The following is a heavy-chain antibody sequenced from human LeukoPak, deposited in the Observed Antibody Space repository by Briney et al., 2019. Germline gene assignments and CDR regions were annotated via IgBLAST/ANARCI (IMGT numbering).Heavy chain of an antibody. Sequence: ASVKVSCKASGYTFTSYYMHWVRQAPGQWLEWMGIINPSGGSTSYAQKFQGRVTMTRDTSTSTVYMELSSLRSEDTAVYYCARDFSGGEWLPHFDYWGQGTLVIVSS. V-gene: IGHV1-46*01. CDR3: ARDFSGGEWLPHFDY. CDR1: GYTFTSYY. D-gene: IGHD3-16*01. J-gene: IGHJ4*02. CDR2: INPSGGST.